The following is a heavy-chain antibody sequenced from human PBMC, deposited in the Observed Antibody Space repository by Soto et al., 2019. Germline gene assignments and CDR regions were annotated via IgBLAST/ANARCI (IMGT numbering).Heavy chain of an antibody. CDR3: AKLASSGVRADYYYYMDV. CDR2: ISWNSGSI. D-gene: IGHD3-10*01. J-gene: IGHJ6*03. Sequence: SLKISCAASGFTFDDYAMHWVRQAPGKGLEWVSGISWNSGSIGYADSVKGRFTISRDNAKNSLYLQMNSLRAEDTALYYCAKLASSGVRADYYYYMDVWGKGTTVTVSS. CDR1: GFTFDDYA. V-gene: IGHV3-9*01.